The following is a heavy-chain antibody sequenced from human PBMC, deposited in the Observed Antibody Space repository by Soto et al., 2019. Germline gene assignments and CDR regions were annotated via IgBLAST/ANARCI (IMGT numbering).Heavy chain of an antibody. D-gene: IGHD3-3*01. CDR2: IIPIFGTA. Sequence: ASVKVSCKASGGTFISYAISLVRQAPGQGLEWMGGIIPIFGTANYAQKFQGRVTITADESTSTAYMELSSLRSEDTAVYYCARVAVLRFLEWSPLYYFDYWGQGTLVTVSS. CDR1: GGTFISYA. J-gene: IGHJ4*02. CDR3: ARVAVLRFLEWSPLYYFDY. V-gene: IGHV1-69*13.